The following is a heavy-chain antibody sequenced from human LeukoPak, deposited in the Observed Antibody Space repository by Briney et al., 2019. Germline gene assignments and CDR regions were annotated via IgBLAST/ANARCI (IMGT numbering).Heavy chain of an antibody. CDR3: ARDRAVAGTINWLDP. Sequence: SQTLSLTCAISGDSVSSNNATWNWIRQSPSRGLEWLGRTYYRCKWYNDYAVSVKSRITVNPDTSKNQFSLQLNSVTPEDTAVYYCARDRAVAGTINWLDPWGQGTLVTVSS. CDR2: TYYRCKWYN. CDR1: GDSVSSNNAT. J-gene: IGHJ5*02. D-gene: IGHD6-19*01. V-gene: IGHV6-1*01.